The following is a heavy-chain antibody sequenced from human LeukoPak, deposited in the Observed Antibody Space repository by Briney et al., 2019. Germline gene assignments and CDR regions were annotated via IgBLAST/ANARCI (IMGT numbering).Heavy chain of an antibody. D-gene: IGHD3-16*02. Sequence: SETLSLTCTVSGVSISYATYQWTWIRQSAGKGLEWIGLISKSGTTNYNPSHKSRVTISIDTTKNQFSLKLTSVTAADTAVYYCARLLGPLDYIWGSSRSKWGQGTLVTVSS. CDR3: ARLLGPLDYIWGSSRSK. CDR1: GVSISYATYQ. V-gene: IGHV4-61*02. CDR2: ISKSGTT. J-gene: IGHJ4*02.